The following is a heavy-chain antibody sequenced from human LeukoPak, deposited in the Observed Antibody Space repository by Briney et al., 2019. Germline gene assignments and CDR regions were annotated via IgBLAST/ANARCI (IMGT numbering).Heavy chain of an antibody. CDR2: ISAYNGDI. CDR3: ARSHATTYSRGKNFADY. D-gene: IGHD3-22*01. Sequence: ASVKVSCKASGYTFTDYGITWVRQAPGQGLEWMGYISAYNGDIDYAQMLQGRATMTTDTSTSTAYMELRSLRSDDTAVYYCARSHATTYSRGKNFADYWGQGSLVTVSS. J-gene: IGHJ4*02. CDR1: GYTFTDYG. V-gene: IGHV1-18*01.